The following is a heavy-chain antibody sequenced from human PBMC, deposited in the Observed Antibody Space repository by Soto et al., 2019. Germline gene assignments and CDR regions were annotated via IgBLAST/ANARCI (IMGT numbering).Heavy chain of an antibody. CDR1: GGTFSSYA. J-gene: IGHJ4*02. Sequence: VASVKVSCKASGGTFSSYAISWVRQAPGQGLEWMGGIIPIFGTANYAQKFQGRVTITADESTSTAYMELSSLRSEDTAVYYCASLPRRFSGSYSQTFDYWGQGTLVTVSS. CDR2: IIPIFGTA. D-gene: IGHD1-26*01. V-gene: IGHV1-69*13. CDR3: ASLPRRFSGSYSQTFDY.